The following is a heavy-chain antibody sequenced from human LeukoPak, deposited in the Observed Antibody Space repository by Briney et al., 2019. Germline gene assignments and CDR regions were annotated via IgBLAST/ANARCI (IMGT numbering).Heavy chain of an antibody. Sequence: PSETLSLTCTVSGGSISSGSYSWSWIRQPAGKGLEWIGRIYSSGSTNHNSSLKSRVTISVDTSKNQVSLKLSSVTAADTAVYYCARAVVPAATGWFDPWGQGTLVTVSS. CDR3: ARAVVPAATGWFDP. CDR2: IYSSGST. V-gene: IGHV4-61*02. CDR1: GGSISSGSYS. D-gene: IGHD2-2*01. J-gene: IGHJ5*02.